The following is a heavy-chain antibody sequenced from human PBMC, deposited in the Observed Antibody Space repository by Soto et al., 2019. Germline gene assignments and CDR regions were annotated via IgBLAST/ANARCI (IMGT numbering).Heavy chain of an antibody. CDR2: IYDSGSA. CDR1: GGSIGGCGFY. Sequence: QLQLQESGPGLVKPSQTLSLTCTVYGGSIGGCGFYWTWVRLRPGECLEWIGNIYDSGSAYYNPCIESRICMSIYTSKKQFSLSLTSVSVADTALYNCARAVILTTKKILDLWGPGKSVGVS. V-gene: IGHV4-31*02. J-gene: IGHJ3*01. D-gene: IGHD3-22*01. CDR3: ARAVILTTKKILDL.